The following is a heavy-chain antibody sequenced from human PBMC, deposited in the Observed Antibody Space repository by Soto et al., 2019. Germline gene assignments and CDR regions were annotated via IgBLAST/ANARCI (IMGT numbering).Heavy chain of an antibody. J-gene: IGHJ6*03. CDR2: IYYSGST. D-gene: IGHD3-3*01. Sequence: SETLSLTCTVSGGSISSYDWSWIRQPPGKGLEWIGYIYYSGSTNYNPSLKSRVTISVDTSKNQFSLKLSSVTAADTAVYYCARHGRGPYYDFWSGYEPYYMDVWGKGTTVTVSS. CDR1: GGSISSYD. CDR3: ARHGRGPYYDFWSGYEPYYMDV. V-gene: IGHV4-59*08.